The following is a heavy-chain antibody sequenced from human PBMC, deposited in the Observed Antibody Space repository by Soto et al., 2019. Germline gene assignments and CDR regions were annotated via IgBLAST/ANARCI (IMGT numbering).Heavy chain of an antibody. CDR1: GYTFTSYG. J-gene: IGHJ4*02. CDR3: ARDREYYDILTGYYKDY. Sequence: QVQLVQSGAEVKKPGASVKVSCKASGYTFTSYGISWVRQAPGQGLEWMGWISAYNGNTNYAQKLQGRVTMTTDTSTSTAYRELRSLRSDDTAVYYCARDREYYDILTGYYKDYWGQGTLVTVSS. V-gene: IGHV1-18*01. CDR2: ISAYNGNT. D-gene: IGHD3-9*01.